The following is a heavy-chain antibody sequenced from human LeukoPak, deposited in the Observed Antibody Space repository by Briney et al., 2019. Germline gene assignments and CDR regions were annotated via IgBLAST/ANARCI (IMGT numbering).Heavy chain of an antibody. CDR3: AKDGTNYEFDY. CDR2: ILFDGTNE. CDR1: GFTFSRSV. Sequence: GGSLRLSCAASGFTFSRSVMHWVRQTPGKGLVWLAFILFDGTNENCADSVKGRFTISRDNSKNTLYLQMNSLRADDTAIYYCAKDGTNYEFDYWGQGTLVTVSA. V-gene: IGHV3-30*02. J-gene: IGHJ4*02. D-gene: IGHD4/OR15-4a*01.